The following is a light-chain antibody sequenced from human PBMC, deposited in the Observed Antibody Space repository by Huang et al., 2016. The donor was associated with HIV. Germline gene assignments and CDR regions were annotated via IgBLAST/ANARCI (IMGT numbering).Light chain of an antibody. CDR3: QQRSKWPLT. J-gene: IGKJ4*01. V-gene: IGKV3-11*01. CDR1: QSIGTY. CDR2: DVS. Sequence: EIVLTQSPVTLSLSPGDRATLSCRASQSIGTYLAWYQQKSGQAPRLLIYDVSNRAAGFPARFSGSGSETDFTLTIASLDPDDFAIYHCQQRSKWPLTFGGGTKVEMK.